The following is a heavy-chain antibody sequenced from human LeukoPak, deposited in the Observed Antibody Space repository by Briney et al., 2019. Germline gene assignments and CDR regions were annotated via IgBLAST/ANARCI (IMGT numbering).Heavy chain of an antibody. CDR3: ARRLSPGGRSYYYYYYMDV. J-gene: IGHJ6*03. CDR2: IYTSGST. Sequence: SETLSLTCTVSGGSISSYYWSWIRQPPGKGLEWIGYIYTSGSTNYNPSLKSRVTISVDTPKNQFSLKLSSVTAADTAVYYCARRLSPGGRSYYYYYYMDVWGKGTTVTVSS. D-gene: IGHD3-10*01. V-gene: IGHV4-4*09. CDR1: GGSISSYY.